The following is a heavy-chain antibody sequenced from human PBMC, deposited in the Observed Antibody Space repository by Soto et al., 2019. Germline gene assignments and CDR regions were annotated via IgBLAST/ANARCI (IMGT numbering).Heavy chain of an antibody. D-gene: IGHD2-21*02. CDR1: GCSISGGNYS. J-gene: IGHJ4*02. Sequence: TLSLTYAGSGCSISGGNYSWSWIRQPPGKGLEWIGYIYHSGSPYYNPSLKSRVTISVDRSKNQFSLKLSSVTAADTAVYYCARGGAYCGGDCYSYYYDYWGQGSQVT. CDR3: ARGGAYCGGDCYSYYYDY. V-gene: IGHV4-30-2*01. CDR2: IYHSGSP.